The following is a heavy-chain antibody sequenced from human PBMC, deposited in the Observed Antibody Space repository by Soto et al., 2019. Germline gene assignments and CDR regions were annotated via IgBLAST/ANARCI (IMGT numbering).Heavy chain of an antibody. D-gene: IGHD2-21*01. CDR2: ISPSGGST. CDR1: GYTFTSYY. J-gene: IGHJ4*02. V-gene: IGHV1-46*01. CDR3: ARDGTCCYGFDD. Sequence: ASVKVSCKASGYTFTSYYIHWVRQAPGQGLEWMGIISPSGGSTTYAQKFQGRVTMTRDTSTSTVYMELSSLRSEDTAVYYCARDGTCCYGFDDWGQGTLVTVSS.